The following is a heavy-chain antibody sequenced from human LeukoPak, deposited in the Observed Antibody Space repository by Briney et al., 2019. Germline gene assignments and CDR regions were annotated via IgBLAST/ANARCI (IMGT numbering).Heavy chain of an antibody. Sequence: GRSLRLSCAASGFTFSSYAMHWVRQAPGKGLEWVAVISYDGSNKYYADSVKGRFTISRDNSKNTLYLQMNSLRAEDTAVYYCAREGVVRGVIPIFDYWGQGTLVTVSS. V-gene: IGHV3-30-3*01. D-gene: IGHD3-10*01. CDR3: AREGVVRGVIPIFDY. CDR2: ISYDGSNK. CDR1: GFTFSSYA. J-gene: IGHJ4*02.